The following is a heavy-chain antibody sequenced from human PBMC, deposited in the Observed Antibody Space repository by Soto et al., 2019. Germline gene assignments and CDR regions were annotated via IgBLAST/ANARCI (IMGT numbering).Heavy chain of an antibody. D-gene: IGHD6-13*01. CDR2: ISYDGSNK. CDR1: GFTFSSYG. J-gene: IGHJ4*02. Sequence: QVQLVESGGGVVQPGRSLRLSCAASGFTFSSYGMHWVRQAPGKGLEWVAVISYDGSNKYYADSVKGRFTISRDNSKNTLYLQMNSLRAEDTAVYYCAKDRSHSSSWYENWGQGTLVTVSS. CDR3: AKDRSHSSSWYEN. V-gene: IGHV3-30*18.